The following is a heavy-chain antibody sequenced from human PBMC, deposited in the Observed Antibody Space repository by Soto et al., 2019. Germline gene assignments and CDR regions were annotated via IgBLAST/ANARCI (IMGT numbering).Heavy chain of an antibody. D-gene: IGHD3-10*01. CDR3: ARQGFGPLHGLVDV. V-gene: IGHV4-59*08. Sequence: QVQLQESGPGLVKPWETLSLSCTVSGGSISSYYWSWIRLPPGKPMEWIGYVHHSWGSSYNPSLQRRVAISLDTSKSQFSLELTSVTAADTAVYYCARQGFGPLHGLVDVWGQGTTVIVSS. CDR2: VHHSWGS. J-gene: IGHJ6*02. CDR1: GGSISSYY.